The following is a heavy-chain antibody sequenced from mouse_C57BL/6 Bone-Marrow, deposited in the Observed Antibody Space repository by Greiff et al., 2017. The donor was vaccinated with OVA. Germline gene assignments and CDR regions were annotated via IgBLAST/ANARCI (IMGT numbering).Heavy chain of an antibody. CDR1: GYSFPDYN. J-gene: IGHJ4*01. CDR2: INPNYGTT. Sequence: SGPELVKPGASVKISCKASGYSFPDYNMNWVKQSNGKSLEWIGVINPNYGTTSYNQKFKGKATLTVDQSSSTAYMQLNSLTAEESAVYYCARDDYDEGGVYAMDYWGQGTSVTVSS. CDR3: ARDDYDEGGVYAMDY. V-gene: IGHV1-39*01. D-gene: IGHD2-4*01.